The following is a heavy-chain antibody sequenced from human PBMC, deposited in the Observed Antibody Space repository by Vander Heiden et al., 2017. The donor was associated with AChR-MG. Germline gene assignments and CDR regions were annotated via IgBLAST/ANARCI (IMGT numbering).Heavy chain of an antibody. Sequence: EVQLLESGGGLVQPGGSLRLSCAASGFTFSTYDMNWVRQAPGKGLEWVSVIRGTGGSTQYADSVKGRFSISRDNSKSTLYLQMNSLRAEDTAVYYCARRSSANAFDIWGQGTLVTVSS. CDR2: IRGTGGST. D-gene: IGHD3-10*01. J-gene: IGHJ3*02. CDR1: GFTFSTYD. V-gene: IGHV3-23*01. CDR3: ARRSSANAFDI.